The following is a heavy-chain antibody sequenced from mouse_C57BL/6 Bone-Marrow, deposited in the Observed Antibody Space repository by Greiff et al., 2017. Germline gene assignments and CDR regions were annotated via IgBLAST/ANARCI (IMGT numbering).Heavy chain of an antibody. CDR1: GYTFTSYW. CDR3: ARLRDGYWFAY. Sequence: QVQLQQPGAELVKPGASVKLSCKASGYTFTSYWMHWVKQRPGQGLEWIGMIHPNSGSTNYNEKFKSKATLTVDKSSSTAYMPLRSLTSEDSAVYSCARLRDGYWFAYWGQGTLVTVSA. V-gene: IGHV1-64*01. CDR2: IHPNSGST. D-gene: IGHD2-3*01. J-gene: IGHJ3*01.